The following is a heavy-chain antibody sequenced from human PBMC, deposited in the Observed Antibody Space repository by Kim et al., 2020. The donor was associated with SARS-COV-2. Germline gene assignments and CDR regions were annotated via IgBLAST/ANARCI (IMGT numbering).Heavy chain of an antibody. CDR1: GYTFTSYG. J-gene: IGHJ6*02. D-gene: IGHD3-9*01. CDR3: ARDPPLRYFDWSPSYYYYYGMDV. Sequence: ASVKVSCKASGYTFTSYGISWVRQAPGQGLEWMGWISAYNGNTNYAQKLQGRVTMTTDTSTSTAYMELRSLRSDDTAVYYCARDPPLRYFDWSPSYYYYYGMDVWGQGTTVTVSS. V-gene: IGHV1-18*04. CDR2: ISAYNGNT.